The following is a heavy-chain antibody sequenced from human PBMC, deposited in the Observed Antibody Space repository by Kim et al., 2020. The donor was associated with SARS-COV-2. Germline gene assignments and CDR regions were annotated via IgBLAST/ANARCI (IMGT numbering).Heavy chain of an antibody. CDR1: GYSFTSYW. J-gene: IGHJ2*01. Sequence: GESLKISCKGSGYSFTSYWISWVRQMPGKGLEWMGRIDPSDSYTNYSPSSQGHVTISADKSISTAYLQWSSLKASDTAMYYCARHPYYYDSSGYYYNWYFDLWGRGTLVTVSS. CDR3: ARHPYYYDSSGYYYNWYFDL. CDR2: IDPSDSYT. D-gene: IGHD3-22*01. V-gene: IGHV5-10-1*01.